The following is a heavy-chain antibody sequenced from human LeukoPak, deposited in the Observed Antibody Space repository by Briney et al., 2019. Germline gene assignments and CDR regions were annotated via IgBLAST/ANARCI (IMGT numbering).Heavy chain of an antibody. Sequence: PGGSLKLSCAASGFTFSGSAMHWVRRASGKGLEWVGRIRSKANSYATAYAASVKGRFTISRDDSKNTAYLQMNSLKTEDTAVYYCAREPCSGGSCYEDYWGQGTLVTVSS. CDR1: GFTFSGSA. CDR3: AREPCSGGSCYEDY. J-gene: IGHJ4*02. D-gene: IGHD2-15*01. CDR2: IRSKANSYAT. V-gene: IGHV3-73*01.